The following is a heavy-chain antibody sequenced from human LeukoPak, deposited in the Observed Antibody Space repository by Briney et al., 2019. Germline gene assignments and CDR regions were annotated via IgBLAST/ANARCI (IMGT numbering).Heavy chain of an antibody. D-gene: IGHD3-10*01. Sequence: SETLSLTCIVSGGSISSSNYYWGWIRQSPGKGLEWIGSIYSRGSTYYNPSLKSRVIVSSDTSKNQFSLKLSSVTAADTAVYYCASGILDYGSGSYYVFDYWGQGTLVTVSS. CDR1: GGSISSSNYY. CDR2: IYSRGST. J-gene: IGHJ4*02. V-gene: IGHV4-39*01. CDR3: ASGILDYGSGSYYVFDY.